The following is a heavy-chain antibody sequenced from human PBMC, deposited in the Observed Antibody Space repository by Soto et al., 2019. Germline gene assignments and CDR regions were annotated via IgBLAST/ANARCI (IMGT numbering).Heavy chain of an antibody. CDR1: DYTITSYG. D-gene: IGHD5-18*01. V-gene: IGHV1-18*01. J-gene: IGHJ6*02. CDR3: ARDVVDTAMVNFIDGSYYYYYGMDV. CDR2: ISAYNGNT. Sequence: GASVTVSCTDSDYTITSYGISWVRQAPGQGLEWMGWISAYNGNTNYAQKLQGRVTMTTDTSTSAAYMELRSLRADDTAVYYCARDVVDTAMVNFIDGSYYYYYGMDVWGQGTTVTVSS.